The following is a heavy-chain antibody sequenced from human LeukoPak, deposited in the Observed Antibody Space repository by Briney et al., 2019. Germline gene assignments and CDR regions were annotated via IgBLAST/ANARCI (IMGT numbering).Heavy chain of an antibody. D-gene: IGHD3-22*01. Sequence: PSETLSLTCTVSGGSISSGDYYWSWIRQPPGKGLGWIAYMYYSGSTYYNPSLKSRVTMSADTSKNQLSLKLSSVTAADTAVYYCARPYYYDSRIDPWGQGILGTVSS. J-gene: IGHJ5*02. CDR2: MYYSGST. CDR1: GGSISSGDYY. V-gene: IGHV4-30-4*01. CDR3: ARPYYYDSRIDP.